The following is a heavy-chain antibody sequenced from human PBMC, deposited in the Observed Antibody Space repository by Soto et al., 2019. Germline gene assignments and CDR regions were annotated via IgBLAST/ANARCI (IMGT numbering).Heavy chain of an antibody. V-gene: IGHV3-33*05. CDR2: TSYDGSNN. D-gene: IGHD3-16*01. J-gene: IGHJ4*02. CDR3: ARWGTTGGLDV. CDR1: GFTFRSYV. Sequence: QVQLVESGGGVVQPGTSLRLSCVGSGFTFRSYVIHWVRQAPGKGLEWVALTSYDGSNNFYGDSVKGRFTISRHNSRNTVELQMASLRFEDTALYYCARWGTTGGLDVWGQGNLVSVSS.